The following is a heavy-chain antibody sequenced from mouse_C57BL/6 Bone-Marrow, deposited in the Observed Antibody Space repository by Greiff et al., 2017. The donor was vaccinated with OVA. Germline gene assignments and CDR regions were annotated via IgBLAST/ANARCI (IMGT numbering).Heavy chain of an antibody. J-gene: IGHJ4*01. CDR1: GYTFTSYW. Sequence: VQLQQSGAELVKPGASVKMSCKASGYTFTSYWITWVKQRPGQGLEWIGDIYPGSGSTNYNEKFKSKATLTVDTSSSTAYMQLRHLTSEDSAVYYCASKLRGNYYALDYWGQGTSVTVSS. CDR3: ASKLRGNYYALDY. CDR2: IYPGSGST. V-gene: IGHV1-55*01. D-gene: IGHD1-1*01.